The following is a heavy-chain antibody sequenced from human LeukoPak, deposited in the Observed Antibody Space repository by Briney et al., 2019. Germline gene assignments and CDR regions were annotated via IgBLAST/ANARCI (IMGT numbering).Heavy chain of an antibody. CDR2: IYSGGST. CDR3: ARAGLDSSSWYSVSYYYYMDV. V-gene: IGHV3-66*01. CDR1: GFTVSSNY. J-gene: IGHJ6*03. Sequence: GGSLRLSCAASGFTVSSNYMSWVRQAPGKGLEWVSVIYSGGSTYYADSVKGRFTISRDNSKNTLYLQMNSLRAEDTAVYYCARAGLDSSSWYSVSYYYYMDVWGKGTTVTISS. D-gene: IGHD6-13*01.